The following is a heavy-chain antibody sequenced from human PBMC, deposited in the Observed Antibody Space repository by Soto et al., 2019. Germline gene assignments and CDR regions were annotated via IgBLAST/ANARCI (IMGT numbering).Heavy chain of an antibody. J-gene: IGHJ4*02. CDR3: ARRGGYSYGSPFAY. CDR1: GASISGGNYY. D-gene: IGHD5-18*01. Sequence: SETLSLTCSVSGASISGGNYYWTWIRQPPGKALEWIGCVSSGGSTFYNPSLQGQITISLDTSKNLFSLRLKSASAADTAVYYCARRGGYSYGSPFAYWGQGALVTVSS. CDR2: VSSGGST. V-gene: IGHV4-30-4*01.